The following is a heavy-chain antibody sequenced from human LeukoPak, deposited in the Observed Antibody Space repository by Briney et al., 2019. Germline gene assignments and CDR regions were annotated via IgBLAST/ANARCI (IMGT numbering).Heavy chain of an antibody. J-gene: IGHJ4*02. Sequence: PSETLSLTCNVSGGSSSSYYWSWIRQPPGKGLEWIGYIYSSGSTNNNPSLKSRVTMSVDTSKNQFSLRLSSVTAADTAVYYCARHFVTYPHYFDYWGQGTLVTVSS. CDR1: GGSSSSYY. V-gene: IGHV4-59*08. CDR3: ARHFVTYPHYFDY. D-gene: IGHD2-21*01. CDR2: IYSSGST.